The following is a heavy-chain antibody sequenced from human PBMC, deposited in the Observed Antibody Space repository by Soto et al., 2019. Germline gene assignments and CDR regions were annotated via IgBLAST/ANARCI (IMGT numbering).Heavy chain of an antibody. Sequence: GASVKVSCKASGGSFRTYAIAWVRQVPGQGLEWMGGIVPLFNTPNYAQKFQGRVTITADESLNTAYVELSSLRPDDTAVYYCASLPLVGRFLEYFDVWGQGTTVTVSS. CDR2: IVPLFNTP. CDR3: ASLPLVGRFLEYFDV. J-gene: IGHJ6*02. CDR1: GGSFRTYA. V-gene: IGHV1-69*13. D-gene: IGHD3-3*01.